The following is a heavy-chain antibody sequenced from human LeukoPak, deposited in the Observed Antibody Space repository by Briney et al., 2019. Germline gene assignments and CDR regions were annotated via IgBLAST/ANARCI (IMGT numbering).Heavy chain of an antibody. CDR2: ISGTGGRT. D-gene: IGHD3-16*01. Sequence: GGSLRLSCTASGFTFSNYAMTWVRQAPGKGLEWVSSISGTGGRTYSADSVKGRFTISRDNSKNTLYLQMKNLRVEHTTVYYCAKGLHGGVGYGVDVWGQGTTVSVSS. CDR3: AKGLHGGVGYGVDV. V-gene: IGHV3-23*01. CDR1: GFTFSNYA. J-gene: IGHJ6*02.